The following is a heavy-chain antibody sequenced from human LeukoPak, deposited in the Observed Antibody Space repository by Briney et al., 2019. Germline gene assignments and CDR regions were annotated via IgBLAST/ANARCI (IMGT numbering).Heavy chain of an antibody. CDR1: GYSLSSGYY. D-gene: IGHD4-17*01. CDR3: ATLHYAWYFDL. Sequence: SETLSLTCTVSGYSLSSGYYWGWIRQPPGKGLEWSGSIYHSGSTYYNPSLKSRVTISVGTSKNQFSLKLSSVTAADTAVYYCATLHYAWYFDLWGRGTLVTVSS. V-gene: IGHV4-38-2*02. J-gene: IGHJ2*01. CDR2: IYHSGST.